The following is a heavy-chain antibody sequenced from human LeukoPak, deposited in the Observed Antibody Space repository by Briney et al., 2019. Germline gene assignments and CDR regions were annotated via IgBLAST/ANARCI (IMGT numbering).Heavy chain of an antibody. CDR3: ARDRGSGSPHWFDP. Sequence: SETPSLTCTVSGGSISSGDYYWSWIRQPPGKGLEWIGYIYYSGSTSYNPSLKSRVIISVDTSKNQFSLKLSSVTAADTAVYYCARDRGSGSPHWFDPWGQGTLVTVSS. V-gene: IGHV4-30-4*01. D-gene: IGHD3-10*01. CDR2: IYYSGST. CDR1: GGSISSGDYY. J-gene: IGHJ5*02.